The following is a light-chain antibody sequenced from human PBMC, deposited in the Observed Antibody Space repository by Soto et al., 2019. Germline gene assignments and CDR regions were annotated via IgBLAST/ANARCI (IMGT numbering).Light chain of an antibody. CDR3: QQYGSSPPWT. CDR2: GAS. V-gene: IGKV3-20*01. CDR1: QSVSSSY. J-gene: IGKJ1*01. Sequence: EIVLTQSPGTLSLSPGERATLSCRASQSVSSSYLAWYQQKPGHAPRLLIYGASSRATGIPDRFSGSGSGTDFTLTISRLEPEDFAVYYCQQYGSSPPWTFGQGTKV.